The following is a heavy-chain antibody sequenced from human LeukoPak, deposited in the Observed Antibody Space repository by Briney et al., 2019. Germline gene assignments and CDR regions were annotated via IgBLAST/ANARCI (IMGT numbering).Heavy chain of an antibody. J-gene: IGHJ4*02. Sequence: GGSLRLSCAVSGFTVSGNYMSWIRQAPGKGLEWVSLIYSDDTTLYADSVKGRFTISRDISKNTLYLQMSSLKAEDTAVYYCARRAGGYSHPYDYWGQGVLVTVSS. CDR1: GFTVSGNY. D-gene: IGHD4-23*01. CDR3: ARRAGGYSHPYDY. V-gene: IGHV3-53*01. CDR2: IYSDDTT.